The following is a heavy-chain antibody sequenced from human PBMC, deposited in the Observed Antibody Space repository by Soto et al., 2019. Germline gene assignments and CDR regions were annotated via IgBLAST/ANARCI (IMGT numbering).Heavy chain of an antibody. CDR1: GGSISSSNL. V-gene: IGHV4-4*02. CDR2: IYHSGST. D-gene: IGHD6-13*01. Sequence: SETMSLTCAVSGGSISSSNLWSWVRQPPGKGLEWIGEIYHSGSTNYNPSLKSRVTISVDKSKNQFSLKLSSVTAADTAVYYCARELAAAGTGFDYWGQGTLVT. J-gene: IGHJ4*02. CDR3: ARELAAAGTGFDY.